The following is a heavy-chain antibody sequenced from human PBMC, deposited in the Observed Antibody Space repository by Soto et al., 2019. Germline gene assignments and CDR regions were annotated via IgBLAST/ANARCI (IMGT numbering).Heavy chain of an antibody. Sequence: QITLKESGPTLVKPTQTLTLTCTCSGFALSTRGVGVGWIRQPPGKTLEWLALIYWHAAKRYNPSLKSRLTITKDTSKNQVVLTMTNVDPVDTGTYYCAHRHPSAVGTDRYCFGSWGQGSLVTVSS. D-gene: IGHD6-13*01. CDR1: GFALSTRGVG. CDR3: AHRHPSAVGTDRYCFGS. V-gene: IGHV2-5*01. J-gene: IGHJ5*01. CDR2: IYWHAAK.